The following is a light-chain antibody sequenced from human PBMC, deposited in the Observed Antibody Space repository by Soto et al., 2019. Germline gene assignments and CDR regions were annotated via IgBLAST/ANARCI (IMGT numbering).Light chain of an antibody. Sequence: DIQMTQSPSALSASVGDRVTITCRASQSISGYLTWFQQKPGKAPKLLIHGAFRLRSGVPSRFSGSGSGTDFTLTISSLQPEDFATYYCQQTFKTPLTFGGGTKVDIK. V-gene: IGKV1-39*01. J-gene: IGKJ4*01. CDR3: QQTFKTPLT. CDR1: QSISGY. CDR2: GAF.